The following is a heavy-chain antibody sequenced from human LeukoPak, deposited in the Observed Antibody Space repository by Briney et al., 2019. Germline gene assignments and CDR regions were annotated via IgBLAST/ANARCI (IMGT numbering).Heavy chain of an antibody. D-gene: IGHD3-22*01. Sequence: SETLSLTCAVSGGSISSGGYSWSWIRQPPGKGLEWIGYIYYSGSTYYNPSLKSRVTISVDTSKNQFSLKLSSVTAADTAVYYCARDRVPHLYYYDSSGYYYFDYWGQGTLVTVSS. J-gene: IGHJ4*02. CDR2: IYYSGST. CDR1: GGSISSGGYS. V-gene: IGHV4-30-4*07. CDR3: ARDRVPHLYYYDSSGYYYFDY.